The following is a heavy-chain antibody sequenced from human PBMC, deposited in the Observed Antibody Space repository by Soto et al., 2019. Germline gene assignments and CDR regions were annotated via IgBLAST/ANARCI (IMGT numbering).Heavy chain of an antibody. Sequence: GGSLRLSCAASGFTFDDYAMHWVRQAPGKGLEWVSGISWNSGSIGYADSVKGRFTISRDNAKNSLYLQMNSLRAEDTALYYCAKVQSIVGYCSGGSCYPDAFDIWGQGTMVTVSS. CDR2: ISWNSGSI. J-gene: IGHJ3*02. D-gene: IGHD2-15*01. V-gene: IGHV3-9*01. CDR3: AKVQSIVGYCSGGSCYPDAFDI. CDR1: GFTFDDYA.